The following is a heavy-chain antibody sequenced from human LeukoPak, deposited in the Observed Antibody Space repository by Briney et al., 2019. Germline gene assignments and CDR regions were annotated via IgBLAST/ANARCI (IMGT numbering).Heavy chain of an antibody. J-gene: IGHJ4*02. D-gene: IGHD6-19*01. V-gene: IGHV3-30*02. CDR1: GFTFSSYG. CDR3: AKDWQQWLVKGGDY. CDR2: IRYDGSNK. Sequence: GGSLRLSCAASGFTFSSYGMHWVRQAPGKGLEWVAFIRYDGSNKYYADSVKGRFTISRDNSKNTLYPQMNSLRAEDTAVYYCAKDWQQWLVKGGDYWGQGTLVTVSS.